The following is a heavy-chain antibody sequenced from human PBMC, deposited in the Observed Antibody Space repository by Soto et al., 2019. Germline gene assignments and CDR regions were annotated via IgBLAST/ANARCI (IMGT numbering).Heavy chain of an antibody. Sequence: GGSLRLSCAASGFSFKNYAMSWFRQAPGKGLEWVSGISDSGGGTYYADSVKGRFAISRDNSKDTLYLQMNSLRAEDTAVYYCAKKGYRSGWYVFDMWGQGTMVTVSS. D-gene: IGHD6-19*01. CDR3: AKKGYRSGWYVFDM. CDR2: ISDSGGGT. J-gene: IGHJ3*02. V-gene: IGHV3-23*01. CDR1: GFSFKNYA.